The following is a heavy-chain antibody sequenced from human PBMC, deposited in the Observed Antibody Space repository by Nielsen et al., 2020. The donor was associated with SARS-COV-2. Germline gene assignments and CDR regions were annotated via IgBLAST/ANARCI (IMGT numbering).Heavy chain of an antibody. D-gene: IGHD2-8*01. V-gene: IGHV1-58*01. Sequence: SVKVSCKASGFTFTSSAVQWVRQARGQRLEWIGWIVVGSGNTNYAQKFQERVTITRDMSTSTAYMELSSLRSEDTAVYYCAAGLIHYYYYYMDVWGQGTLVTVSS. CDR1: GFTFTSSA. J-gene: IGHJ6*03. CDR2: IVVGSGNT. CDR3: AAGLIHYYYYYMDV.